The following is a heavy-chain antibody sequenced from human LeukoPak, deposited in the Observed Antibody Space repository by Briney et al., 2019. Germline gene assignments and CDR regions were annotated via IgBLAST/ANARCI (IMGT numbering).Heavy chain of an antibody. V-gene: IGHV1-18*01. CDR3: ARDDCSGGSCYSQWFDP. CDR2: ISAYNGNT. Sequence: ASVKVSCKASGYTFTSYGISWVRQAPGQGLEWMGWISAYNGNTNYAQKLQGRVTMTTDTSTSTAYMELRSLRSDDTAVYYCARDDCSGGSCYSQWFDPWGQGTLVTVSS. J-gene: IGHJ5*02. D-gene: IGHD2-15*01. CDR1: GYTFTSYG.